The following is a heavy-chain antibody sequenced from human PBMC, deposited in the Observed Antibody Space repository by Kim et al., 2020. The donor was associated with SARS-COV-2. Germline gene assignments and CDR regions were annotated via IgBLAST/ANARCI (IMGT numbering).Heavy chain of an antibody. CDR3: AREYRSGFPFDY. V-gene: IGHV4-4*02. J-gene: IGHJ4*02. D-gene: IGHD6-19*01. Sequence: NYNPSLKSRVTISVDKSKNQFSLKLSSVTAADTAVYYCAREYRSGFPFDYWGQGTLVTVSS.